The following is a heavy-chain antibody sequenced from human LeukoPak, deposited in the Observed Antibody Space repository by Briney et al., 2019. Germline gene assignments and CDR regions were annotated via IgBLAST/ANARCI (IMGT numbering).Heavy chain of an antibody. Sequence: PGGSLRLSCAASGFTFSSYAMSWVRQAPGKGLEWVSAISGSGGSTYYADSVKGRFTITRDNSKNTVYMQMTSLRVEDTAVYYCAKDGSDYGDPNWFNPWGQGTLVTVSS. V-gene: IGHV3-23*01. CDR1: GFTFSSYA. J-gene: IGHJ5*02. CDR3: AKDGSDYGDPNWFNP. D-gene: IGHD4-17*01. CDR2: ISGSGGST.